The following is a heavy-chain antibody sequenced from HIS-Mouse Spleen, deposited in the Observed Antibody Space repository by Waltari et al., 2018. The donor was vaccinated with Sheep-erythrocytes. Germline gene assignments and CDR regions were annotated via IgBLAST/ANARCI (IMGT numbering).Heavy chain of an antibody. CDR1: GFTFSSYS. CDR3: ARDRAAEAVDI. V-gene: IGHV3-21*01. Sequence: EVQLVESGGGLVKPGGSLRLSCAASGFTFSSYSMNWVRQAPGKGLEWVSSSSSSSSYIYYADSVKGRFTISRDNAKNSLYLQMNSLRAEDTAVYYCARDRAAEAVDIWGQGTMVTVSS. D-gene: IGHD6-13*01. J-gene: IGHJ3*02. CDR2: SSSSSSYI.